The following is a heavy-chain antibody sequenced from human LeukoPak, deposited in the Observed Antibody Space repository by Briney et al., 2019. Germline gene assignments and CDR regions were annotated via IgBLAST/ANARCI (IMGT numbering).Heavy chain of an antibody. Sequence: SETLSLTCTVSGGSSSSCYWGWIRQPPGKGLDWIGNVYYSGSTYYNPSLKSRVTISVDTSKNQFSLKLSAVTAADTAVYFCASVRRGFGESSKYYSYYYMDVWGNGTTVTISS. CDR2: VYYSGST. V-gene: IGHV4-39*01. J-gene: IGHJ6*03. CDR1: GGSSSSCY. D-gene: IGHD3-10*01. CDR3: ASVRRGFGESSKYYSYYYMDV.